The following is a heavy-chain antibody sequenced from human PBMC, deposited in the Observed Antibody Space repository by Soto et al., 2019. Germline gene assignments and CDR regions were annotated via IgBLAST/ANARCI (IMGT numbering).Heavy chain of an antibody. D-gene: IGHD2-15*01. J-gene: IGHJ4*02. CDR2: IIPIFTRT. Sequence: QLQLVQSGTEVKEPGSSVKVSCKASGGTFSTSSFVWVRQGPGQGLEWMGGIIPIFTRTNFAQKFKGRVPFSADESTRTTYMEMRSLTSEDTAIYYCARDVVRSTAGDSWGQGTLVTVSS. V-gene: IGHV1-69*01. CDR1: GGTFSTSS. CDR3: ARDVVRSTAGDS.